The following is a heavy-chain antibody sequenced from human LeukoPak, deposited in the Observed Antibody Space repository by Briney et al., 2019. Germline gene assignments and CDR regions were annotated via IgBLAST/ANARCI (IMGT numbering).Heavy chain of an antibody. CDR3: AKDPLVRYYDVIGYYCVF. Sequence: GGSLRLSCAVSGFTFSNYAMSWVRQAPGKGLEWVSVISGSGGRTEYADSVKGRFTISRDNSKNTLYLQMNSLRAEDSAVYYCAKDPLVRYYDVIGYYCVFWGPGNLVTVSS. V-gene: IGHV3-23*01. D-gene: IGHD3-22*01. CDR2: ISGSGGRT. J-gene: IGHJ4*02. CDR1: GFTFSNYA.